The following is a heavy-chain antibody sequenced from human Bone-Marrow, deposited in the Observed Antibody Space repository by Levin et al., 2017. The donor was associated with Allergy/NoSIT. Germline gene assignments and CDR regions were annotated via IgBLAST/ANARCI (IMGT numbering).Heavy chain of an antibody. CDR1: GASVSSNIAA. CDR2: TYYRSQWYN. V-gene: IGHV6-1*01. Sequence: PSETLSLTCTISGASVSSNIAAWNWVRQSPSRGLEWLGRTYYRSQWYNDYAESVKSRVTISPDTSKNQFSLQLNSVTPEDTAVYYCATYAFEIWGQGTMVTVSS. J-gene: IGHJ3*02. CDR3: ATYAFEI.